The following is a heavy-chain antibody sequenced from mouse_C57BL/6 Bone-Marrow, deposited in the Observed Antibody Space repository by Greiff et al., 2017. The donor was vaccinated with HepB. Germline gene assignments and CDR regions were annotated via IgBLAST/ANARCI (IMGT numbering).Heavy chain of an antibody. CDR3: TRGLRLLFDY. CDR1: GYTFTDYE. V-gene: IGHV1-15*01. D-gene: IGHD3-2*02. CDR2: IDPETGGT. J-gene: IGHJ2*01. Sequence: VQLQQSGAELVRPGASVTLSCKASGYTFTDYEMHWVKQTPVHGLEWIGAIDPETGGTAYNQKFKGKAILTADKSSSTAYMALRSLTSEDSAVYYCTRGLRLLFDYWGQGTTLTVSS.